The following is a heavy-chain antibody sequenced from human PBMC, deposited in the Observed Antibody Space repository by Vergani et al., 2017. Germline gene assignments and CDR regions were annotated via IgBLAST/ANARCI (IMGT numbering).Heavy chain of an antibody. D-gene: IGHD1-1*01. CDR1: GCTSSYYG. J-gene: IGHJ1*01. V-gene: IGHV3-30*03. CDR2: ISYDGTQK. CDR3: ATKSCGTPGCQIGYFRE. Sequence: QVQLVESAGGVVQPGGSLRLSCAASGCTSSYYGMHWVRQAPGKGLEWVAVISYDGTQKYYADSVKGRFTISRDNSKSTLYLQMNSLRTEDTAVYYCATKSCGTPGCQIGYFREWGQGTLVTVSS.